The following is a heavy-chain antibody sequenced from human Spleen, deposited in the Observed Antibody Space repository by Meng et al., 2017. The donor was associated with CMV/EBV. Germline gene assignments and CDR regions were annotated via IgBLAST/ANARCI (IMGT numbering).Heavy chain of an antibody. D-gene: IGHD3-10*01. V-gene: IGHV3-30*02. CDR2: IRPEGDNR. Sequence: GGSLRLSCAASGFTFSNYGMHWVRQAPGKGLEWVAFIRPEGDNRYYAESVKGRFTISRDNSKKTLYLQMTSLRVDDTAVYYCAKDRSTIGVTVIDSWGQGTLVTVSS. CDR1: GFTFSNYG. CDR3: AKDRSTIGVTVIDS. J-gene: IGHJ4*02.